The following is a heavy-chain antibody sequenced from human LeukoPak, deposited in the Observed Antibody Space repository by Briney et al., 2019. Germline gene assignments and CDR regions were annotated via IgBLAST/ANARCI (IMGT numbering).Heavy chain of an antibody. CDR3: ARGFSGYSSGWYPPGFDY. J-gene: IGHJ4*02. Sequence: GASVKVSCKASGGTFSSYAISWVRQAPGQGREWMGGIIPIFGTANYAQKFQGRVTITTDESTSTAYMELSSLRSEDTAVYYCARGFSGYSSGWYPPGFDYWGQGTLVTVSS. CDR1: GGTFSSYA. D-gene: IGHD6-19*01. CDR2: IIPIFGTA. V-gene: IGHV1-69*05.